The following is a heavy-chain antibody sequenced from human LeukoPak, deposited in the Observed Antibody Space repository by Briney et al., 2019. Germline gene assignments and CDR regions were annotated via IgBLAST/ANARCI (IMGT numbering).Heavy chain of an antibody. CDR1: GYSFNTYW. V-gene: IGHV5-51*01. CDR2: IYPGDSDT. J-gene: IGHJ4*02. D-gene: IGHD1-14*01. CDR3: VRHNTGADY. Sequence: GESLKISCRGSGYSFNTYWIGWVRQMPGKGLEWMGIIYPGDSDTRYSPSFQGQVTISADKSISTAHLQWDSLKASDTAMYYCVRHNTGADYWGQGTLVTVSS.